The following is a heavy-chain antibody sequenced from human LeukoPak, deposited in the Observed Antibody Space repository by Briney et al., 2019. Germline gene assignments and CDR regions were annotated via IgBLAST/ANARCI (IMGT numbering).Heavy chain of an antibody. CDR2: IYWNDDK. CDR3: AHRLRDAYNQGAFDV. V-gene: IGHV2-5*01. D-gene: IGHD5-24*01. CDR1: GLSLSISGVG. J-gene: IGHJ3*01. Sequence: SGPTLVNPTQTLTLTCTFSGLSLSISGVGVGWIRQPPGKALEWLAVIYWNDDKRYSPSLKSRLTITKDTSKNQVVLTMTNMDPVDTATYYCAHRLRDAYNQGAFDVWGQGTMVTVS.